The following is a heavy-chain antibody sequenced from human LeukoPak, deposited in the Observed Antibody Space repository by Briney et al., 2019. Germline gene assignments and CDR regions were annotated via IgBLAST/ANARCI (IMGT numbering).Heavy chain of an antibody. CDR2: ISGSGGST. CDR1: GFTFSSYA. D-gene: IGHD6-19*01. V-gene: IGHV3-23*01. J-gene: IGHJ4*02. Sequence: PGGSLRLSCAASGFTFSSYAMSWVRQAPGKGLEWVSAISGSGGSTYYADSVKGRFTISRDNSKNTLYLQMNSLRAGDTAVYYCAKDGVLAVAGTGYYWGQGTLVTVSS. CDR3: AKDGVLAVAGTGYY.